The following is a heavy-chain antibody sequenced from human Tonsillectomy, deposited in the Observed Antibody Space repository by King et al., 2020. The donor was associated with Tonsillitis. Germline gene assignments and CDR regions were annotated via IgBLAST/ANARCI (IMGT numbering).Heavy chain of an antibody. V-gene: IGHV3-21*01. CDR3: ARDLDFWSGSREYFDY. Sequence: VQLVESGGGLVKPGGSLRLSCAASGFTFSSYSMNWVRQAPGKGLEWVSSIRSSSSYIYYADSVKGRFTISRDNAKNSLYLQMNSLRAEDTAVYYCARDLDFWSGSREYFDYWGQGTLVTVSS. CDR2: IRSSSSYI. J-gene: IGHJ4*02. D-gene: IGHD3-3*01. CDR1: GFTFSSYS.